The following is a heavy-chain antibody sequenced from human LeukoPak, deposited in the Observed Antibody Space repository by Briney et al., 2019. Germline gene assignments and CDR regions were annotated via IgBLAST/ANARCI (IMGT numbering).Heavy chain of an antibody. CDR2: IIPIFGTA. J-gene: IGHJ4*02. V-gene: IGHV1-69*13. CDR3: ASGIHYYDSSGKIDY. D-gene: IGHD3-22*01. CDR1: GGTFSRYA. Sequence: SVKVSCKASGGTFSRYAISWVRQAPGQGLEWMGGIIPIFGTANYAQKFQGRVTIAADESTSTAYMELSSLRSEDTAVYYCASGIHYYDSSGKIDYWGQGTLVTVSS.